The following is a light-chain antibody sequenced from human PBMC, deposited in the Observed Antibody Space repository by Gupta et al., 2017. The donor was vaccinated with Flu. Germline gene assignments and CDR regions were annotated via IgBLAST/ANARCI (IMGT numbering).Light chain of an antibody. J-gene: IGLJ1*01. CDR1: SNDIGAYNY. Sequence: QSALTQPPSASGSPGQSVTISCPGTSNDIGAYNYVSWYQQHPGKAPKLIIYEVYERPSGVPDRFSGSKSGNAASLTVSGLQPEDEADYYCTSFAGDNIFFVFGTGTKVTVL. V-gene: IGLV2-8*01. CDR3: TSFAGDNIFFV. CDR2: EVY.